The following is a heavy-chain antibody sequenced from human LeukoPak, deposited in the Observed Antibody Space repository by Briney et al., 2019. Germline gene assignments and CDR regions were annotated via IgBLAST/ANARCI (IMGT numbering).Heavy chain of an antibody. CDR2: ISSSSSYI. D-gene: IGHD3-22*01. Sequence: GGSLRLSCAASGFTVSSNYMSWVRQAPGKVLEWVSSISSSSSYIYYADSVKGRFTISRDNAKNSLYLQMNSLRAEDTAVYYCARGERTYYYDSSGYPRGYFDYWGQGTLVTVSS. CDR3: ARGERTYYYDSSGYPRGYFDY. J-gene: IGHJ4*02. CDR1: GFTVSSNY. V-gene: IGHV3-21*01.